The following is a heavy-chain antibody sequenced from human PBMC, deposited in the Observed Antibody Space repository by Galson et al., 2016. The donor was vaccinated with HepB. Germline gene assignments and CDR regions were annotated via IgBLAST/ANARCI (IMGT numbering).Heavy chain of an antibody. CDR3: VRHCGGGDCYRAFDV. CDR1: GGSFSGY. D-gene: IGHD2-21*02. J-gene: IGHJ3*01. V-gene: IGHV4-34*01. CDR2: IHHSGAT. Sequence: SETLSLTCAVHGGSFSGYWSWIRQPPGTGLEWIGVIHHSGATNYNPSLKSRVTLSVDKSNNHLSLELTSVTAADTAVYSCVRHCGGGDCYRAFDVWGQGTMVTVSS.